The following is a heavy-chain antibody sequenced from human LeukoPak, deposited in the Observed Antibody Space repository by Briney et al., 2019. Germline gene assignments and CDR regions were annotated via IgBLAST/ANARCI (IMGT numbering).Heavy chain of an antibody. Sequence: PGGSLRLSCAASGFTFSSYGMHWVRQAPGRLEWVANINHDGSEKNYVDSVEGRFTITRDNTKKSLYLQMNSLGAEDTAVYYCARGTALPGVDYWGQGTLVIVSS. V-gene: IGHV3-7*01. J-gene: IGHJ4*02. CDR2: INHDGSEK. D-gene: IGHD3-10*01. CDR1: GFTFSSYG. CDR3: ARGTALPGVDY.